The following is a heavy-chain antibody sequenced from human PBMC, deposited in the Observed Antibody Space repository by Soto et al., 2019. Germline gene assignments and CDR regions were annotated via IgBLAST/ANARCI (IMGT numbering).Heavy chain of an antibody. CDR1: GGSISSGDYY. CDR3: ARDGRGGYYPRGAFDI. V-gene: IGHV4-30-4*01. Sequence: LSLTCTVSGGSISSGDYYWSWIRQPPGKGLEWIGYIYYSGSTYYNPSLKSRVTISVDTSKNQFSLKLSSVTAADTAVYYCARDGRGGYYPRGAFDIWGQGTMVTVSS. D-gene: IGHD3-22*01. J-gene: IGHJ3*02. CDR2: IYYSGST.